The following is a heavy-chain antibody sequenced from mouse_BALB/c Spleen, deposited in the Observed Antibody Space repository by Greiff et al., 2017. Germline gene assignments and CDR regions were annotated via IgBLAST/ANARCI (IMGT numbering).Heavy chain of an antibody. CDR3: ARDQIYDGYYDAMDY. CDR1: GFTFSSYA. CDR2: ISSGGSYT. D-gene: IGHD2-3*01. J-gene: IGHJ4*01. V-gene: IGHV5-9-4*01. Sequence: EVQVVESGGGLVKPGGSLKLSCAASGFTFSSYAMSWVRQSPEKRLEWVAEISSGGSYTYYPDTVTGRFTISRDNAKNTLYLEMSSLRSEDTAMYYCARDQIYDGYYDAMDYWGQGTSVTVSS.